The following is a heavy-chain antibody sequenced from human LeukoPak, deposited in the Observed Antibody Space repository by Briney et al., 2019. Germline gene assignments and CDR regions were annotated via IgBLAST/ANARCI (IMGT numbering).Heavy chain of an antibody. J-gene: IGHJ4*02. CDR1: GFTFSSYA. V-gene: IGHV3-30-3*01. Sequence: HSGGSLRLSCAASGFTFSSYAMHWVRQAPGKGLEWVAVISYDGSNKYYADSVKGRFTISRDNSKNTLYLQMNSLRAEDTAVYYCAKGAMVRGALYYFDYWGQGTLVTVSS. CDR2: ISYDGSNK. CDR3: AKGAMVRGALYYFDY. D-gene: IGHD3-10*01.